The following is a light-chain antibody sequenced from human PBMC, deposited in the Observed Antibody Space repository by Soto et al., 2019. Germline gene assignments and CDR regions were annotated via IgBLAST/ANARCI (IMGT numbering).Light chain of an antibody. J-gene: IGLJ2*01. CDR1: SSNIGAGYD. CDR3: QSYDGSLSGVV. Sequence: QSVLTQPPSVSGAPGQRVTISCTGSSSNIGAGYDVHWYQQLPGTAPKLLIYGNSNRPSGVPDRFSASKSGTSASLAITGLQAEDEADYYCQSYDGSLSGVVFGGGTKLPVL. CDR2: GNS. V-gene: IGLV1-40*01.